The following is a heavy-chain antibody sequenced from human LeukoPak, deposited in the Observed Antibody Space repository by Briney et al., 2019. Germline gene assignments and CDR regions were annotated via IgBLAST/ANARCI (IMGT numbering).Heavy chain of an antibody. CDR3: ARLNGGN. CDR2: VDYRGST. Sequence: SETLSLTCTVSGGFMSSYYWSWIRQPPGKGLEWLAYVDYRGSTAYNPPLNGRVAISPDTSKNQFSLKLRSVTAADTAVYYCARLNGGNWGPGILVTVSS. CDR1: GGFMSSYY. V-gene: IGHV4-59*08. J-gene: IGHJ4*02. D-gene: IGHD4-23*01.